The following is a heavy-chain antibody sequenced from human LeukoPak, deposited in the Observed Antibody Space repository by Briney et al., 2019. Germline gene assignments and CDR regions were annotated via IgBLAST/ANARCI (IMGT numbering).Heavy chain of an antibody. CDR3: AKEVRGDAFDI. J-gene: IGHJ3*02. V-gene: IGHV3-30*18. D-gene: IGHD3-16*01. CDR1: EFTFRSYD. CDR2: ISYDGSNK. Sequence: GGSLRLSCVASEFTFRSYDMHWVRQAPGKGLEWVAVISYDGSNKDYADSVKGRFTISRDNTKNTLFLQMNSLRAEDTAVYYCAKEVRGDAFDIWGQGTMVAVSS.